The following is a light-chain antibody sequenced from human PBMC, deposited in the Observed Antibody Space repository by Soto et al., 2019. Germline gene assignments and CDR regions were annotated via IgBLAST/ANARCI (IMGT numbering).Light chain of an antibody. V-gene: IGKV1-5*03. CDR1: QSISSW. CDR2: TAS. CDR3: QQYNSYWT. J-gene: IGKJ1*01. Sequence: DIQMTQYTSSLSAHVGERVTINFRASQSISSWLAWYQQKPGKAPKLLIYTASSLDSGVPSRFSGSGSGTEFTLTISSLQPDDFATYYCQQYNSYWTFGQGTKVDIK.